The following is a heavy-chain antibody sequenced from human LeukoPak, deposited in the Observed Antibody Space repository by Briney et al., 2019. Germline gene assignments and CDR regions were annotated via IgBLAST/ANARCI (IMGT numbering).Heavy chain of an antibody. V-gene: IGHV3-74*01. J-gene: IGHJ4*02. D-gene: IGHD4-17*01. Sequence: PGGSLRLSCAASGFMFSSYWMHWVRQAPGKGLVWVSRIKSDGSSTSYADSVKGRFTISRDNAKNTLYLQMYSLRAEDTAVYYCARDQDYGDYFDYWGQGTLVTVSS. CDR3: ARDQDYGDYFDY. CDR2: IKSDGSST. CDR1: GFMFSSYW.